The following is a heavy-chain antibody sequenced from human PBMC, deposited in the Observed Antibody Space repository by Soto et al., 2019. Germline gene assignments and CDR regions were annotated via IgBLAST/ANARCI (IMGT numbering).Heavy chain of an antibody. Sequence: QVQLVQSGAEVKKPGSSVKVSCKTSGVSFNNNGIGWVRQAPGHGLEWMGGVSPPFRTSNYARKFQGRISITADASTVTVNMELSSLTSEDTAEYFCARILYYGSGSYSPYGIDVWGQGTTVTVSS. J-gene: IGHJ6*02. CDR1: GVSFNNNG. D-gene: IGHD3-10*01. CDR3: ARILYYGSGSYSPYGIDV. CDR2: VSPPFRTS. V-gene: IGHV1-69*01.